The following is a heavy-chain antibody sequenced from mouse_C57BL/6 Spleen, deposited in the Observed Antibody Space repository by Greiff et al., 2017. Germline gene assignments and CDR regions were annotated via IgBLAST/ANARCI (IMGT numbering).Heavy chain of an antibody. CDR2: IYPGDGDT. CDR3: ARSGDDDADWYFDV. J-gene: IGHJ1*03. Sequence: QVQLQQSGPELVKPGASVKISCKASGYAFSSSWMNWVKQRPGKGLEWIGRIYPGDGDTNYNGKFKGKATLTADKSSSTAYMQLSSLTSEDSAVYVCARSGDDDADWYFDVWGTGTTVTVSS. CDR1: GYAFSSSW. D-gene: IGHD2-4*01. V-gene: IGHV1-82*01.